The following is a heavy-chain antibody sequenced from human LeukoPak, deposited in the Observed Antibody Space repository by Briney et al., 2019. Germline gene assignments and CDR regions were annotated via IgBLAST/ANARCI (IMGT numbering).Heavy chain of an antibody. V-gene: IGHV4-59*01. CDR3: ARIRIAVAGTRLFDP. Sequence: PSETLSLTCTVSGGSISSYYWSWIRQPPGKGQEWIGSIYYSGSTNYNSSLKSRVTISVDTSKNQFSLKLSSVTAADTAVYYCARIRIAVAGTRLFDPWGQGTLVTVSS. J-gene: IGHJ5*02. D-gene: IGHD6-19*01. CDR2: IYYSGST. CDR1: GGSISSYY.